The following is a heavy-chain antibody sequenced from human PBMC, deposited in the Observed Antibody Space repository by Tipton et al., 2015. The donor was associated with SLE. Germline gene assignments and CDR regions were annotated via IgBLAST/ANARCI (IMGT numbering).Heavy chain of an antibody. Sequence: SLRLSCAASGFTFSSYAMTWVRQAPGKGLEWVSVIDSGGSSIYYADSVKGRFTISRDNSKNTLYLQMNSLRAEDTAVYYCAKHDSYGQSGFGYWGQGTLVTVSS. CDR2: IDSGGSSI. V-gene: IGHV3-23*03. J-gene: IGHJ4*02. CDR3: AKHDSYGQSGFGY. D-gene: IGHD5-18*01. CDR1: GFTFSSYA.